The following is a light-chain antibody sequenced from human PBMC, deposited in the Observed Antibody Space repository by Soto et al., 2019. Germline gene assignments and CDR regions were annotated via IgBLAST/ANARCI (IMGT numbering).Light chain of an antibody. CDR3: QQYHNFPIT. V-gene: IGKV1-33*01. J-gene: IGKJ5*01. CDR1: QDIRKY. CDR2: DAS. Sequence: IQMTQSPSSLSASVGDRVTITCQATQDIRKYLNWYQQKPGKAPKLLIYDASSLETGVPSRFSGSGSGTDFTLTISSLQPEDFATYYCQQYHNFPITFGQGTRLEIQ.